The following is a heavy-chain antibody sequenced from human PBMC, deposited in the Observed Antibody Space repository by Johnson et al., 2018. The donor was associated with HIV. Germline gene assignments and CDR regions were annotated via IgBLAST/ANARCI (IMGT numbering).Heavy chain of an antibody. CDR2: LSSGGDT. Sequence: VQLVESGGGVVQPGRSLRLSCAASGFTFSSYAMHWVRQAPGKGLEWVSVLSSGGDTYYTDSVNGRFTISRDNSKNTLYLQMNSLRAEDTAVYYCARACRDGYTCDAFDIWGQGTMVTVSS. CDR1: GFTFSSYA. D-gene: IGHD5-24*01. V-gene: IGHV3-66*01. J-gene: IGHJ3*02. CDR3: ARACRDGYTCDAFDI.